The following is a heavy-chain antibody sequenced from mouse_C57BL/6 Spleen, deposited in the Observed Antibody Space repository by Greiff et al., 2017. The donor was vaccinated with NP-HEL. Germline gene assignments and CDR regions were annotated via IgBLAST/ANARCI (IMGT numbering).Heavy chain of an antibody. Sequence: EVQLQQSGAELVRPGASVKLSCTASGFNITDYYMHWVKQRPEQGLEWIGRIDPEDGDTEYAPKFQGKATMTADTSSNTASRQLSSLTSEDTAVYYCTTITTGVAPYFDVWGTGTTVTVSS. CDR1: GFNITDYY. CDR3: TTITTGVAPYFDV. J-gene: IGHJ1*03. D-gene: IGHD1-1*01. V-gene: IGHV14-1*01. CDR2: IDPEDGDT.